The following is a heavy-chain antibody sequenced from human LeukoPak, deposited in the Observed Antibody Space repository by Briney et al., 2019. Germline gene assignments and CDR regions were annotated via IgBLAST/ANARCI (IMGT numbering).Heavy chain of an antibody. V-gene: IGHV4-39*07. CDR3: ASLWFGENLDY. CDR2: IYYSGST. Sequence: SETLSLTCTVSGGSISSSSYYWGWIRQPPGKGLEWIGSIYYSGSTYYNPSLKSRVTISADTSKNQFSLKLSSVTAADTAVYYCASLWFGENLDYWGQGTLVTVSS. J-gene: IGHJ4*02. D-gene: IGHD3-10*01. CDR1: GGSISSSSYY.